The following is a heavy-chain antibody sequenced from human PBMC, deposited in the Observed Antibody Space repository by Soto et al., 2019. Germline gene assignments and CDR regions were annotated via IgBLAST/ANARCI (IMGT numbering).Heavy chain of an antibody. CDR2: IYYSGST. CDR1: GGSISSYY. Sequence: SETLSLTCTVSGGSISSYYWSWIRQPPGKGLEWIGYIYYSGSTNYNPSLKGRVTISVDTSKNQFSLKLSSVTAADTAVYYCARSLKWFDPWGQGTLVTVSS. V-gene: IGHV4-59*01. J-gene: IGHJ5*02. CDR3: ARSLKWFDP.